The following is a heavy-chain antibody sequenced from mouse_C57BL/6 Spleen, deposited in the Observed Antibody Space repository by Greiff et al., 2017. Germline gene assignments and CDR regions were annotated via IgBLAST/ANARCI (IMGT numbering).Heavy chain of an antibody. J-gene: IGHJ2*01. CDR2: INPNNGGT. V-gene: IGHV1-22*01. D-gene: IGHD1-1*01. Sequence: EVQLQQSGPELVKPGASVKMSCKASGYTFTDYNMHWVKQSHGKSLEWIGYINPNNGGTSYNQKFKGKATLTVNKSSSTAYMELRSLTSEDSAVYYCASEGYYGSSRDYWGQGTTLTVSS. CDR1: GYTFTDYN. CDR3: ASEGYYGSSRDY.